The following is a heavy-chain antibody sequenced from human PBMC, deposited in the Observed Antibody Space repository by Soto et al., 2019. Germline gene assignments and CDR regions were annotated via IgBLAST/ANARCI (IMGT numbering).Heavy chain of an antibody. CDR2: ISYDGSNK. CDR3: ARASDDILTGYYSYYYYGMDV. CDR1: GFTFSSYA. D-gene: IGHD3-9*01. Sequence: GGSLRLSCAASGFTFSSYAMHWVRQAPGKGLEWVAVISYDGSNKYYADSVKGRFTISRDNSKNTLYLQMNSLRAEDTAVYYCARASDDILTGYYSYYYYGMDVWGQGTTVTVSS. V-gene: IGHV3-30-3*01. J-gene: IGHJ6*02.